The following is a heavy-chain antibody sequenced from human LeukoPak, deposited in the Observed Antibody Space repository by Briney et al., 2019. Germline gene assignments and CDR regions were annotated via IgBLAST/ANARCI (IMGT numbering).Heavy chain of an antibody. CDR3: ARHVLWFEKLE. J-gene: IGHJ4*02. CDR1: RGTFSSYA. V-gene: IGHV1-69*01. D-gene: IGHD3-10*01. CDR2: IIPIFGTA. Sequence: SVKVSCKASRGTFSSYAISWVRQAPGQGLEWMGGIIPIFGTANYAQKFQGRVTITADESTSTVYMELSSLRSEDTAVYYCARHVLWFEKLEWGQGTLVTVSS.